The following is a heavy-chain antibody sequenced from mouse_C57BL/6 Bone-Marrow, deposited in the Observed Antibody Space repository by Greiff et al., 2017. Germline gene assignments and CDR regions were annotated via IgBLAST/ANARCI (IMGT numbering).Heavy chain of an antibody. V-gene: IGHV1-69*01. Sequence: QVQLQQPGAELVMPGASVKLSCKASGYTFTSYWMHWVKQRPGQGLEWIGEIDPSDSYTNYNQKFKGKSTLTVDKSSSTAYMQLSSLTSEDSAVYYGAREGGNPSYCYAMDYGGQGTSVTVSS. CDR1: GYTFTSYW. D-gene: IGHD2-1*01. J-gene: IGHJ4*01. CDR2: IDPSDSYT. CDR3: AREGGNPSYCYAMDY.